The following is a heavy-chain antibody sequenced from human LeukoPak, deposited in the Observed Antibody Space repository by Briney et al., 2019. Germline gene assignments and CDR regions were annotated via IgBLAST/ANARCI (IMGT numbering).Heavy chain of an antibody. CDR3: ARAYYYDSSGYSNFDY. Sequence: ASVKVSCKASGYTFTSYYMHWVRQAPGQGLEWMGIINPSGGSTSYAQKFQGRVTMTRDMSTSTVYMELSSLRPEDTAVYYCARAYYYDSSGYSNFDYWGQGTLVTVSS. V-gene: IGHV1-46*01. D-gene: IGHD3-22*01. J-gene: IGHJ4*02. CDR1: GYTFTSYY. CDR2: INPSGGST.